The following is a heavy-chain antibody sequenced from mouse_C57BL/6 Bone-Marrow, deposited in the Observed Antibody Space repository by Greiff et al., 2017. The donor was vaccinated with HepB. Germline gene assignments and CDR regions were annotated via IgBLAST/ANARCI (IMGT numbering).Heavy chain of an antibody. Sequence: EVQLQQSGAELVRPGASVKLSCTASGFNIKDDYMHWVKQRPEQGLEWIGWIDPENGDTEYASKFQGKATITADPSSNTAYLQLSSLTSEDTAVYYCTTEGNYNAMDYWGQGTSVTVSS. CDR3: TTEGNYNAMDY. CDR2: IDPENGDT. V-gene: IGHV14-4*01. D-gene: IGHD2-1*01. J-gene: IGHJ4*01. CDR1: GFNIKDDY.